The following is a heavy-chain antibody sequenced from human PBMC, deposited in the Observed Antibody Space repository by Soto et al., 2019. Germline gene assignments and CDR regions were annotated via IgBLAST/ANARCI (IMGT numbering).Heavy chain of an antibody. V-gene: IGHV1-3*01. CDR1: GYTFTSYA. CDR3: ARADIVVVVAANNWFDP. CDR2: INAGNGNT. Sequence: VKVSCKASGYTFTSYAMHWVRQAPGQRLEWMGWINAGNGNTKYSQKFQGRVTITRDTSASTAYMELSSLRSEDTAVYYCARADIVVVVAANNWFDPWGQGTLVTVSS. J-gene: IGHJ5*02. D-gene: IGHD2-15*01.